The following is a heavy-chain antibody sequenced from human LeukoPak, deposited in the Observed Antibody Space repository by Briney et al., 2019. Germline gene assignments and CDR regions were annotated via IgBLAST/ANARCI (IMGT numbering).Heavy chain of an antibody. CDR1: GFTFSRYA. J-gene: IGHJ4*02. CDR2: ISGSGGST. CDR3: AKAPPYGQWLVGEFDY. Sequence: GGSLRLSCAASGFTFSRYAMSWVRQAPGKGLEWVSAISGSGGSTYYADSVKGRFTISRDNSKNTLYLQMNSLRAEDTAVYYCAKAPPYGQWLVGEFDYWGQGTLVTVSS. D-gene: IGHD6-19*01. V-gene: IGHV3-23*01.